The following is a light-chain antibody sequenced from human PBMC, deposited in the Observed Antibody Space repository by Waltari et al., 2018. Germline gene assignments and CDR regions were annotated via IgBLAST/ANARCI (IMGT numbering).Light chain of an antibody. CDR3: LLYYGGAQV. J-gene: IGLJ3*02. CDR2: ITN. Sequence: QTVVTQEPSLTVSPGGTVTLTCASSTGAVTSGFYPSWFQQKPGQPPRALIYITNNKHSWTPARFSGSLLGGKAALTLSCVQVEDEAEYYCLLYYGGAQVFGGGTKLTVL. V-gene: IGLV7-43*01. CDR1: TGAVTSGFY.